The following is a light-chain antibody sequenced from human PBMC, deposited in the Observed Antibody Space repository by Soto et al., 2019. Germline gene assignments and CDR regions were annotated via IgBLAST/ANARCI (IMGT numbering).Light chain of an antibody. CDR1: QSIRGPS. CDR3: RHYGRSPTST. CDR2: DEX. V-gene: IGKV3-20*01. J-gene: IGKJ5*01. Sequence: IEVTNSAGALSLSPGERATLACRASQSIRGPSLAWYTQKPGQAPRILXXDEXSRATGIVERLSGGGSGRDLALTLSRLEPEDFAGYDCRHYGRSPTSTFGQGTRLEIK.